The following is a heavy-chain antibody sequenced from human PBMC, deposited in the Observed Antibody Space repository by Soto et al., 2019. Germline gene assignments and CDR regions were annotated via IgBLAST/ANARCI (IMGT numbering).Heavy chain of an antibody. J-gene: IGHJ6*03. CDR1: GGTFSSYA. Sequence: GASVKVSCKASGGTFSSYAISWVRQAPGQGLEWMGGIIPIFGTANYAQKFQGRVTITADESTSTAYMELSSLRSEDTAVYYCAQGITVGNLFYYYYYFLDVWGKGTTVTVSS. CDR2: IIPIFGTA. CDR3: AQGITVGNLFYYYYYFLDV. V-gene: IGHV1-69*13. D-gene: IGHD3-16*01.